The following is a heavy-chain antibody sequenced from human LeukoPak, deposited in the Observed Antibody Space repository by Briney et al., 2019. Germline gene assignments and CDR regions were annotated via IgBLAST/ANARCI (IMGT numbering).Heavy chain of an antibody. D-gene: IGHD3-10*01. CDR2: IYYSGST. CDR3: ARSRRGTVYYFDY. J-gene: IGHJ4*02. Sequence: PSETLSLTCTVSGGSISSYYWSWIRQPPGKGLEWIGYIYYSGSTNYNPSLKSRVTISVDTSENQFSLKLSSVTAADTAVYYCARSRRGTVYYFDYWGQGTLVTVSS. V-gene: IGHV4-59*01. CDR1: GGSISSYY.